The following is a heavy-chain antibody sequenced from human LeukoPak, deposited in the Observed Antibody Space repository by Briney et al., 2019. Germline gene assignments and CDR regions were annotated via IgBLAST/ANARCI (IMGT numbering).Heavy chain of an antibody. Sequence: GGSLRLSCAASGFSFSTYCMHWVRQAPGKGPMWVSRICPDGTVTNYADSVKARFSISRDNARNTVYLQMNSLRAEDTAVYYCVRDFRSADYWGQGTLVTVSS. V-gene: IGHV3-74*01. CDR2: ICPDGTVT. CDR3: VRDFRSADY. CDR1: GFSFSTYC. J-gene: IGHJ4*02.